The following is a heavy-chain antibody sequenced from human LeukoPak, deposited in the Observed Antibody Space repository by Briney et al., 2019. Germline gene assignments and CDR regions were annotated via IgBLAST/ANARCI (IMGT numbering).Heavy chain of an antibody. J-gene: IGHJ4*02. D-gene: IGHD3-22*01. CDR2: ISSSSGTR. CDR3: ARDDYNGGGSY. CDR1: GGTFNSDD. Sequence: GGSLRLSCAASGGTFNSDDMNWVRQAPGRGLEWVSYISSSSGTRYYADSVKGRFTISRDNAKNSLYLYMNSLRADDTAVYYCARDDYNGGGSYWGEGMLVTASS. V-gene: IGHV3-48*04.